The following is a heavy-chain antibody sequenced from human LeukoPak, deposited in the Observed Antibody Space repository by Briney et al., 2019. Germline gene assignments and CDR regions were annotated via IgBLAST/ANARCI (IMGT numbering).Heavy chain of an antibody. CDR2: IYYSGST. D-gene: IGHD5-24*01. Sequence: SETLSLTCTVSGGSISSYYWSWIRQPPGKGLEWIGYIYYSGSTNYNPSLKSRDTISVDTSKNQFSLKLSSVTAADTAVYYCARGEVATITPYFDYWGQGTLVTVSS. CDR1: GGSISSYY. J-gene: IGHJ4*02. V-gene: IGHV4-59*01. CDR3: ARGEVATITPYFDY.